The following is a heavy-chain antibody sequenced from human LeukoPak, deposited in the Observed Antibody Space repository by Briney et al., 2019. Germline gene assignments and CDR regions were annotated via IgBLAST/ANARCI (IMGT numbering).Heavy chain of an antibody. D-gene: IGHD3-10*02. V-gene: IGHV3-53*01. CDR2: IYSGGSI. Sequence: PGGSLRLSCAASGFNVSNNYMSWIRQAPGKGLDWVSVIYSGGSIYYASSVKGRFTISRDNAKNSLYLQMNSLRAEDTAVYYCAELGITMIGGVWGKGTTVTISS. CDR3: AELGITMIGGV. J-gene: IGHJ6*04. CDR1: GFNVSNNY.